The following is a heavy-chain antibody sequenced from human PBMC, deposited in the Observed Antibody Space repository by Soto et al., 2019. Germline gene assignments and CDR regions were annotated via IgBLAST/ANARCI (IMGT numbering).Heavy chain of an antibody. CDR2: ISSTSFSI. J-gene: IGHJ6*04. Sequence: EVQLVESGGGLIQPGGSLRLSCAASGFSFNSHSMNWVRQAPGKGLEWVSYISSTSFSIYYADSVKGRFTISRDNAKNSLSLQMNSLRAEDTAVYYCARDQRYGDRNNCYWVDVWGKGTAVTVSS. D-gene: IGHD2-15*01. CDR3: ARDQRYGDRNNCYWVDV. V-gene: IGHV3-48*01. CDR1: GFSFNSHS.